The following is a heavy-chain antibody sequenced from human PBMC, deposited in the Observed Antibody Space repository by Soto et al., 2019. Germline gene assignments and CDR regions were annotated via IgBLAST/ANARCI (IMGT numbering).Heavy chain of an antibody. CDR2: INHSGST. D-gene: IGHD5-12*01. V-gene: IGHV4-34*01. Sequence: SETLSLTCAVYGGSFSGYYWSWIRQPPGKGLEWIGEINHSGSTNYNPSLKSRVTISVDTSKNQFSLKLSSVTAADTAVYYCARLGGREWLRYDYYYMDVWGKGTTVTVSS. CDR1: GGSFSGYY. CDR3: ARLGGREWLRYDYYYMDV. J-gene: IGHJ6*03.